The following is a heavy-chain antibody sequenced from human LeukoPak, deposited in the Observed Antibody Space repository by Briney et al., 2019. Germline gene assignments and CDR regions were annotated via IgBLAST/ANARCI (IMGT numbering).Heavy chain of an antibody. CDR3: ARSQWLVRGYYFDY. V-gene: IGHV3-48*03. D-gene: IGHD6-19*01. CDR2: ISSSGSTK. CDR1: GFTFSSYE. Sequence: GGSLRLSCAASGFTFSSYEMNWVRQAPGKGLGWVSYISSSGSTKYYADSVKGRITISRDNAKNSLYLQMNSLRAEDTAVYYCARSQWLVRGYYFDYWGQGTLVTVSS. J-gene: IGHJ4*02.